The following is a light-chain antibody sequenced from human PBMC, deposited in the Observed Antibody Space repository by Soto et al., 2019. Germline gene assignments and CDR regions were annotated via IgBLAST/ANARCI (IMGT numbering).Light chain of an antibody. J-gene: IGKJ1*01. CDR3: QQNQDIPPT. CDR2: VAS. CDR1: QSIDTY. Sequence: DIQMTQSPSSLSASVGDRVTVTCRASQSIDTYLNWYQQRPGQAPKLLIYVASTLQSGVPSRFSGSGSGTHFTLTISSLQPEDFATYYCQQNQDIPPTFGQGTRVELK. V-gene: IGKV1-39*01.